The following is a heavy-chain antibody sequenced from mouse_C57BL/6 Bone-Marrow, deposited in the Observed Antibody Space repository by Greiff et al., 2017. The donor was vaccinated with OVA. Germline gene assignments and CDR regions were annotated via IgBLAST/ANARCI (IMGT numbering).Heavy chain of an antibody. V-gene: IGHV1-82*01. CDR2: IYPGDGDT. CDR3: ELTGGYFGV. J-gene: IGHJ1*03. D-gene: IGHD4-1*01. CDR1: GYAFSSSW. Sequence: QVQLQQSGPELVKPGASVKISCKASGYAFSSSWMNWVKQRPGKGLEWIGRIYPGDGDTNYNGKFKGKATLTADKSSSTAYMQLSSLTSEDSSVYFCELTGGYFGVWGTGTTVTVST.